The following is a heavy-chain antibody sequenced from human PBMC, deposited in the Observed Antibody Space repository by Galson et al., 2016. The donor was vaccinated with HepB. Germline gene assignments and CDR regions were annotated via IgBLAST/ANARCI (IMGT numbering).Heavy chain of an antibody. CDR3: AKDQTTYDPGWYFDI. D-gene: IGHD3-3*01. V-gene: IGHV3-23*01. Sequence: SLRLSCAASGFTFSSYAMTWVCQAPGKGLEWVSGISGSGDSAYYGDSVKGRFSISRDNSKNTLYLQMNSLRADDTAVYFCAKDQTTYDPGWYFDIWGRGTLVTVSS. CDR2: ISGSGDSA. J-gene: IGHJ2*01. CDR1: GFTFSSYA.